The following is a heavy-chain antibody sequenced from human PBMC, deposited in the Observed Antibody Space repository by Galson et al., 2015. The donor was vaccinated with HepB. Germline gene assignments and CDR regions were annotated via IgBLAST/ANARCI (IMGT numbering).Heavy chain of an antibody. Sequence: SLRLSCAASGFTFSSYGMHWVRQAPGKGLEWVAVIWYDGSNKYYADSVKGRFTISRDNSKNTLYLQMNSLRAEDTAVYYCARDRSGSYGARGAFDIWGQGTMVTVSS. CDR2: IWYDGSNK. J-gene: IGHJ3*02. V-gene: IGHV3-33*01. CDR3: ARDRSGSYGARGAFDI. CDR1: GFTFSSYG. D-gene: IGHD1-26*01.